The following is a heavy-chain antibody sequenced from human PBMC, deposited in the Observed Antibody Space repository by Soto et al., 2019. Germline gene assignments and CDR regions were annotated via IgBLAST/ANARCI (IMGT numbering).Heavy chain of an antibody. J-gene: IGHJ3*02. CDR2: ISYSGST. CDR1: GGSINSGVYY. D-gene: IGHD3-10*01. V-gene: IGHV4-31*03. CDR3: ARDSTHYYGSGSSPDDAFDI. Sequence: PSETLSLTCTVSGGSINSGVYYWSWIRQHPGKGLEWIVYISYSGSTYYNPSLKSRVTISVDTSKNQFSLRPSSVTAADTAVYYCARDSTHYYGSGSSPDDAFDIWGQGTMVTVSS.